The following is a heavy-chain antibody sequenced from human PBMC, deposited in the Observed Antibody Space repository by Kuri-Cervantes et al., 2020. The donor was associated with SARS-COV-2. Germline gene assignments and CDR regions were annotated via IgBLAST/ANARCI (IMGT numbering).Heavy chain of an antibody. CDR2: ISSDGGNK. D-gene: IGHD3-22*01. Sequence: GESLKISCEVSGFTFSSHAMHWVRQAPGKGLEWVAVISSDGGNKYYADSVRGRFTISRDNSKNTLYLRLNTLRAEDTAVYHCARSTPFRRLVVISQGGAFDIWGQGTMVTVSS. V-gene: IGHV3-30-3*01. CDR1: GFTFSSHA. J-gene: IGHJ3*02. CDR3: ARSTPFRRLVVISQGGAFDI.